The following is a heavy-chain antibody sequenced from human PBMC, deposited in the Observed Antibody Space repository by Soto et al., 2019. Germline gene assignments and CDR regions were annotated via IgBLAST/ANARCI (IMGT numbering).Heavy chain of an antibody. CDR1: GFTFSSYS. V-gene: IGHV3-48*01. Sequence: GGSLRLSCAASGFTFSSYSVNWVRQAPGKGLQWVSHISGSSSAKYYTDSVKGRFTISSDTAKTSLFLQMNSLRADDTAVYYCARDLPGDDYVFDLWGQGTMVTVSS. CDR3: ARDLPGDDYVFDL. CDR2: ISGSSSAK. D-gene: IGHD4-17*01. J-gene: IGHJ3*01.